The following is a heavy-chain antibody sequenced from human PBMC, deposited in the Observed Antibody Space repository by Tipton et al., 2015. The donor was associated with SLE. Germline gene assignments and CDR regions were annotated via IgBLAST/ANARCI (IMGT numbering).Heavy chain of an antibody. CDR3: ARGGGGSFDY. CDR2: IYYSGST. CDR1: GGSISSSSYY. J-gene: IGHJ4*02. D-gene: IGHD6-25*01. V-gene: IGHV4-39*07. Sequence: TLSLTCTVSGGSISSSSYYWGWIRQPPGKGLEWIGSIYYSGSTYYNPSLKSRVTISVDTSKNQFSLKLSSMTAADTAVYYCARGGGGSFDYWGQGTLVAVSS.